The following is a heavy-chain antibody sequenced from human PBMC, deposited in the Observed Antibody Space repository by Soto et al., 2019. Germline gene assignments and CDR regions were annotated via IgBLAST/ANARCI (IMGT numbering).Heavy chain of an antibody. V-gene: IGHV4-59*01. CDR2: IYYSGST. CDR3: ASYDFWSGYYSYFDY. Sequence: SETLSLTCTVSGGSISSYYWSWIRQPPGKGLEWIGYIYYSGSTNYNPSLKSRVTISVDTSKNQFSLKLSSVTAADTAVYYCASYDFWSGYYSYFDYWGQGTLVTVSS. CDR1: GGSISSYY. J-gene: IGHJ4*02. D-gene: IGHD3-3*01.